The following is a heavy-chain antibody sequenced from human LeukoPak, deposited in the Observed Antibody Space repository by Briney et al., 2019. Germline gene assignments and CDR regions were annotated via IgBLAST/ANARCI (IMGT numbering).Heavy chain of an antibody. Sequence: GGFLRLSCAASGFTFSSYAMSWVRQAPGKGLEWVSAISGSGGSTYYADSVKGRFTISRDNSKNTLYLQMNSLRAEDTAVYYCARDDGGNDYGDYESVYNWFDPWGQGTLVTVSS. CDR3: ARDDGGNDYGDYESVYNWFDP. CDR1: GFTFSSYA. D-gene: IGHD4-17*01. J-gene: IGHJ5*02. CDR2: ISGSGGST. V-gene: IGHV3-23*01.